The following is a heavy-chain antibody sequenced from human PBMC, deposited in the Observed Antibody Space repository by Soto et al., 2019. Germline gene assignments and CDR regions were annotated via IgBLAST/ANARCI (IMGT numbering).Heavy chain of an antibody. V-gene: IGHV4-4*02. CDR2: IYHSGST. J-gene: IGHJ6*02. D-gene: IGHD1-26*01. Sequence: QVQLQESGPGLVKPSGTLSLTCAVSGGSISSSNWWSWVRQPPGKGLEWIGEIYHSGSTNYNPSLKSRVTISVDKSKNQFSLKLSSVTAADTAVYYCARDRRELGGSYYYYYGMDVWGQGTTVTVSS. CDR3: ARDRRELGGSYYYYYGMDV. CDR1: GGSISSSNW.